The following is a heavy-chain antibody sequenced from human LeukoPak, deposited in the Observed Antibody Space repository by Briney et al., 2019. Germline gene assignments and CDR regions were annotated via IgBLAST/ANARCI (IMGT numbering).Heavy chain of an antibody. J-gene: IGHJ4*02. Sequence: GGSLRLSCEVSGFTFSNYGMHWVRQAPGRGLEWLALIWYDGRTKFHADSVKGRFTISRDNSANTLYLQMRSLRVEDTAVYYCAREWGRIAVAGGPGYWGQGARVTVSS. D-gene: IGHD6-19*01. V-gene: IGHV3-33*01. CDR1: GFTFSNYG. CDR3: AREWGRIAVAGGPGY. CDR2: IWYDGRTK.